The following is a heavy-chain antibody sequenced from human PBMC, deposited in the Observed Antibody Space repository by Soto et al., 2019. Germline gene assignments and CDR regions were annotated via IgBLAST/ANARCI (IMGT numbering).Heavy chain of an antibody. V-gene: IGHV1-8*01. CDR3: ARRAETNGWNGFGADKYYFDF. J-gene: IGHJ4*02. D-gene: IGHD1-1*01. CDR1: GYTFTSYD. Sequence: QVQLVQSGAEVRKPGASVKVSCEASGYTFTSYDIYWVRQATGQGLEWMGWMNPSTGNSGYAQKFQGRVTITSDTSISTAHMELSSLRHEDTAVYYCARRAETNGWNGFGADKYYFDFWGQGTLVTVSS. CDR2: MNPSTGNS.